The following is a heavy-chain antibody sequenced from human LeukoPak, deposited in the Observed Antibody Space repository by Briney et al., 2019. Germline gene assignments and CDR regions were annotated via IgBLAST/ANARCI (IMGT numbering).Heavy chain of an antibody. Sequence: GGSLRLSCAASGFTFSSYSMNWVRQTPGKGLEWVSYISSSSSTIYYADSVKGRFTISRDNAKNSLYLQMNSLRAEDTAVYYCAREVASTYNWFDPWGQGTLVTVSS. J-gene: IGHJ5*02. CDR3: AREVASTYNWFDP. CDR1: GFTFSSYS. CDR2: ISSSSSTI. V-gene: IGHV3-48*04. D-gene: IGHD5/OR15-5a*01.